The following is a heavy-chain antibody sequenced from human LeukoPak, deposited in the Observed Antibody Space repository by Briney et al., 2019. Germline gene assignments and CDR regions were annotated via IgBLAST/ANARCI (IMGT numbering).Heavy chain of an antibody. CDR1: GGSISTHY. V-gene: IGHV4-59*11. J-gene: IGHJ4*02. Sequence: KPSETLSLTCTVSGGSISTHYWTWIRQPPGKGLEWIGEIDQSGSTNYNPSLKSRVTMSIDTSKNQFSLKLSSVTAADAAVYYCARGLVAHVGLWNYWGQGTLVTVSS. CDR2: IDQSGST. CDR3: ARGLVAHVGLWNY. D-gene: IGHD2-15*01.